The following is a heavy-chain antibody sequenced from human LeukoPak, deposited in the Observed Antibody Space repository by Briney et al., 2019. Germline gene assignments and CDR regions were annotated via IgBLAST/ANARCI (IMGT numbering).Heavy chain of an antibody. D-gene: IGHD3-3*01. V-gene: IGHV5-51*01. J-gene: IGHJ4*02. CDR1: GYVFTSYW. CDR3: ARPTPDTIAFDY. CDR2: IYPGDSDT. Sequence: GESLKISCKASGYVFTSYWIGWVRQTPGKGLEWMGIIYPGDSDTRYSPSLQGQVTISADKSISTAYLQWSSLKASDTAMYYCARPTPDTIAFDYWGQGTLVTVSS.